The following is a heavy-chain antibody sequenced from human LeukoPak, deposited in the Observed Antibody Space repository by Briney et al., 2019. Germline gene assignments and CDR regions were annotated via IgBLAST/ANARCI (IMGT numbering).Heavy chain of an antibody. CDR2: IRYDGSNK. CDR1: GFTFSSYG. CDR3: AKYDYGDSHVDY. J-gene: IGHJ4*02. D-gene: IGHD4-17*01. Sequence: GGSLRLSCAASGFTFSSYGMHWVRQAPGKGLEWVAFIRYDGSNKYYTDSVKGRFTISRDNSKNTLYLQMNSLRAEDTAVYYCAKYDYGDSHVDYWGQGTLVTVSS. V-gene: IGHV3-30*02.